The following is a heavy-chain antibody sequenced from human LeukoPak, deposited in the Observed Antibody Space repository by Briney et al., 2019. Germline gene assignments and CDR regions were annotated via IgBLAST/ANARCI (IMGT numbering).Heavy chain of an antibody. CDR2: IYYSGST. D-gene: IGHD1-26*01. Sequence: PSQTLSLTCTVSGGSISSGDYYWSWIRQPPGKGLEWIGYIYYSGSTYYNPSLKSRVTISVDTSKNQFSLKLSSVTAADTAVYYCARGNSGSYYEGAFDYWGQGTLVTVSP. CDR1: GGSISSGDYY. J-gene: IGHJ4*02. CDR3: ARGNSGSYYEGAFDY. V-gene: IGHV4-30-4*01.